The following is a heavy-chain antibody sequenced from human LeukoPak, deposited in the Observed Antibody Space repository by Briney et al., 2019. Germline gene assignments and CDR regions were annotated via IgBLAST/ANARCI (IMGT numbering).Heavy chain of an antibody. Sequence: SETLSLTCTVSGGSISSYYWSWIRQPPGKGLEWIGYIYYSGSTQYNPSLKSRVTMSADTSKNRFSLVLSSVTAADTAVYYCARERGYYDNSGYFRHFDYWGQGTLVTVSS. CDR2: IYYSGST. V-gene: IGHV4-59*12. J-gene: IGHJ4*02. CDR1: GGSISSYY. CDR3: ARERGYYDNSGYFRHFDY. D-gene: IGHD3-22*01.